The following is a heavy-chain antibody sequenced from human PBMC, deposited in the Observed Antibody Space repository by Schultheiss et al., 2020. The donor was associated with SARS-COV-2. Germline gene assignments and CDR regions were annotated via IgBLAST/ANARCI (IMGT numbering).Heavy chain of an antibody. Sequence: SQTLSLTCAVYGGSFSGYYWSWIRQPPGKGLEWIGEINHSGSTNYNPSLKSRVTISVDTSKNQFSLKLSSVTAEDTAVYYCAREDYYYYYNMDVWGKGTTVTVSS. CDR1: GGSFSGYY. V-gene: IGHV4-34*01. J-gene: IGHJ6*03. CDR2: INHSGST. CDR3: AREDYYYYYNMDV.